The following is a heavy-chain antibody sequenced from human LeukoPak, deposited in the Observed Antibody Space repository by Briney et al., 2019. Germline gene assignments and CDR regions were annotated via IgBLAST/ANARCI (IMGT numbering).Heavy chain of an antibody. CDR2: IKQDGSEI. V-gene: IGHV3-7*01. D-gene: IGHD4-23*01. Sequence: PGGSLRLSCAASGFTFSSYSMNWVRQAPGKGLEWVANIKQDGSEIHYVDSAKGRFTISRDNAKTSLYLQMNSLRADDTAVYYCARDPVYGGNSGFDYWGRGILVTVSS. CDR3: ARDPVYGGNSGFDY. CDR1: GFTFSSYS. J-gene: IGHJ4*02.